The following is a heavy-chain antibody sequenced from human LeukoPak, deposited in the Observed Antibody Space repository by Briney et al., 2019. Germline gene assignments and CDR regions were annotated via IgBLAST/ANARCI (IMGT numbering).Heavy chain of an antibody. J-gene: IGHJ5*02. CDR1: GYTFTSYA. CDR3: AGDCSSTSCYYKFTGWFDP. CDR2: INAGNGNT. Sequence: ASVKVSCKASGYTFTSYAMHWVRQAPGQRLEWMGWINAGNGNTKYSQKLQGRVTITRDTSASTAYMELSSLRSEDTAVYYCAGDCSSTSCYYKFTGWFDPWGQGTLVTVSS. V-gene: IGHV1-3*01. D-gene: IGHD2-2*01.